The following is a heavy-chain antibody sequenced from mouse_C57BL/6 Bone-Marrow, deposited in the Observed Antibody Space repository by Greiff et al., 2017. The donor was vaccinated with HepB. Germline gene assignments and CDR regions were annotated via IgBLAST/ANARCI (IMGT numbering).Heavy chain of an antibody. D-gene: IGHD2-10*01. V-gene: IGHV14-4*01. CDR2: IDPENGDT. CDR1: GFNIKDDY. Sequence: EVQLVESGAELVRPGASVKLSCTASGFNIKDDYMHWVKQRPEQGLEWIGWIDPENGDTEYTSKFQGKATITADKSSNTAYLQLSSLTSEDTAVYYCTTCLLAYWGQGTLVTVSA. J-gene: IGHJ3*01. CDR3: TTCLLAY.